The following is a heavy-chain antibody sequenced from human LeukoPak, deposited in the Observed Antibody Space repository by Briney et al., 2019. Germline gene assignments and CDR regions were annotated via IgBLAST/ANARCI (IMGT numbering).Heavy chain of an antibody. D-gene: IGHD5-18*01. V-gene: IGHV4-30-2*01. Sequence: SETLSLTCAVSGGSISSGGYSWSWLRQPPGKGLEWIGYIYHSGSTYYNPSLKSRVTISVDRSKNQFSLKLSSVTAADTAVYYCARGDSYGVFDYWGQGTLVTVSS. CDR2: IYHSGST. J-gene: IGHJ4*02. CDR3: ARGDSYGVFDY. CDR1: GGSISSGGYS.